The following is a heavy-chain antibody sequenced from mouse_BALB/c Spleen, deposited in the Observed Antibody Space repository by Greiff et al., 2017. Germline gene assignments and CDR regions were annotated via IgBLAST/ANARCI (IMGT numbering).Heavy chain of an antibody. CDR3: ATWDYWYGIAY. J-gene: IGHJ3*01. D-gene: IGHD2-13*01. Sequence: EVQLVESGGGLVQPGGSRKLSCTASGFTFTSYGINWVRQPPEKGLEWVAYICSGSSTIYYADTVKGRFTISRDNPKNTLFLQMTSLTSEDTAVYSCATWDYWYGIAYWGQGTPVTVSA. CDR1: GFTFTSYG. V-gene: IGHV5-17*02. CDR2: ICSGSSTI.